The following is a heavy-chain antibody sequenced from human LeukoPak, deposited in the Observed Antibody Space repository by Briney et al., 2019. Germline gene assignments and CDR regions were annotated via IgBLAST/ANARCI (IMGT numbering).Heavy chain of an antibody. CDR2: ISSSSIYI. J-gene: IGHJ6*03. CDR3: AREQYFYYMDG. CDR1: GFTFSSYS. Sequence: GGSLRLSCAASGFTFSSYSMNWVRHAPGKGLEWVSSISSSSIYIYYADSVKGRFTISRYNAKNSPYLQMNSLRTEDTAVSYCAREQYFYYMDGWGKGTAVSVSS. V-gene: IGHV3-21*01.